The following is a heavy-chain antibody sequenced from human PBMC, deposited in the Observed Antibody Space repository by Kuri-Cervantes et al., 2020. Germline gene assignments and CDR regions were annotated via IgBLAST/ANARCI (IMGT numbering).Heavy chain of an antibody. CDR3: ARGGLWFDY. Sequence: GESLKISCAASGFTFSSYAMHWVRQAPGKGLEWVAVISYDGSNKYYADPVKGRFTISRDNSKNTLYLQMNSLRAEDTAVYYCARGGLWFDYWGQGTLVTVSS. CDR2: ISYDGSNK. V-gene: IGHV3-30-3*01. J-gene: IGHJ5*01. CDR1: GFTFSSYA.